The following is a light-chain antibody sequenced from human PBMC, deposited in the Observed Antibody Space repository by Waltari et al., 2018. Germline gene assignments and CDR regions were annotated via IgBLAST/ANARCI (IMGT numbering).Light chain of an antibody. CDR3: AAWDHILREGL. CDR2: GNN. J-gene: IGLJ2*01. V-gene: IGLV1-44*01. Sequence: HSVLPHPPSVSGTPGQRVTPSCAGSDASIGSRRDSWYQQIPGTATRLVDYGNNYRPKGVTDLFSASKSGTSASLAISGLHAEDAADYYCAAWDHILREGLFGGGTKMTV. CDR1: DASIGSRR.